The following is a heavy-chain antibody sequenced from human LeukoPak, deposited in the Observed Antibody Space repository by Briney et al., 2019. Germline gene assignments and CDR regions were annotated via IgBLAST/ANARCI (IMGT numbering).Heavy chain of an antibody. J-gene: IGHJ5*02. CDR1: GFTFSSYG. Sequence: PGGSLRLSCEASGFTFSSYGMHWVRQAPGKGLEWVAVISYDGSNKYYADSVKGRFTISRDNSKNTLYLQMNSLRAEDTAVYYCTSHEGTWGQGTLVTVSS. CDR2: ISYDGSNK. CDR3: TSHEGT. V-gene: IGHV3-30*03.